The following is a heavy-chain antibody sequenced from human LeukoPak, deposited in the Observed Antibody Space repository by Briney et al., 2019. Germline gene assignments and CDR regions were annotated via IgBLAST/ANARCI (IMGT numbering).Heavy chain of an antibody. Sequence: GGSLRLSCAASGFTFSGSAMHWVRQAPGKGLEWVAVISYDGSNKYYADSVKGRFTISRDNSKNTLYLQMNSLRAEDTAVYYCAKRGLGYWGQGTLVTVSS. V-gene: IGHV3-30*18. J-gene: IGHJ4*02. CDR2: ISYDGSNK. CDR3: AKRGLGY. D-gene: IGHD3-10*01. CDR1: GFTFSGSA.